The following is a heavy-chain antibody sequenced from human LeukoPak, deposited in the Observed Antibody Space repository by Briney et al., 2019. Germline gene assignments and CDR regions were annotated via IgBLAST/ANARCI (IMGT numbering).Heavy chain of an antibody. CDR2: ISGSGGST. CDR1: GFTFSSYA. V-gene: IGHV3-23*01. D-gene: IGHD1-26*01. J-gene: IGHJ5*02. CDR3: AKPLSGSYPTYNRFDP. Sequence: RPGGSLRLSCAASGFTFSSYAMSWVRQAPGKGLEWVSAISGSGGSTYYADSVKGRFTISRDNSKNTLYLQMNSLRAEDTAVYYCAKPLSGSYPTYNRFDPWGQGTLVTVSS.